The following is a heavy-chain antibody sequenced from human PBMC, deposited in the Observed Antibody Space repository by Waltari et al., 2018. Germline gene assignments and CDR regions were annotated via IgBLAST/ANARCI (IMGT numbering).Heavy chain of an antibody. J-gene: IGHJ6*03. CDR1: GGSISSYY. D-gene: IGHD2-8*01. CDR2: IYTSGST. CDR3: ARVEIPNGYYMDV. V-gene: IGHV4-4*07. Sequence: QVQLQESGPGLVKPSETLSLTCTVSGGSISSYYWSWIRQPAGKGLEWIGRIYTSGSTNDNPSLKSRVTMSVDTSRNQFSLKLSSVTAADTAVYYCARVEIPNGYYMDVWGKGTTVTVSS.